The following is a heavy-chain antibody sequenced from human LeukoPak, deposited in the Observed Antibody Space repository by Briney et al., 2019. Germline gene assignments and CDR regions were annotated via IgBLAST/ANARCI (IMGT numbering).Heavy chain of an antibody. CDR3: AKDGESSGYYYGEVDY. CDR1: GFTFSSYA. CDR2: ISGSGGST. V-gene: IGHV3-23*01. D-gene: IGHD3-22*01. Sequence: GGSLRLSCAASGFTFSSYAMSWVRQASGKGLEWVSAISGSGGSTYYADSVKGRFTISRDNSKNTLYLQMNSLRAEDTAVYYCAKDGESSGYYYGEVDYWGQGTLVTVSS. J-gene: IGHJ4*02.